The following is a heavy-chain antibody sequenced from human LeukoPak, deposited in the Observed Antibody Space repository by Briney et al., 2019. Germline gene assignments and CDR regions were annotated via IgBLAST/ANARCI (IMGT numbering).Heavy chain of an antibody. V-gene: IGHV5-51*01. CDR3: AGISSSRGIYSYYMDV. CDR1: GYSFTSYW. J-gene: IGHJ6*03. Sequence: GESLKISCKGSGYSFTSYWIGWVRQMPGKGLEWMGIIYPGDSDTRYSPSFQGQVTISADKSTSTAYLQWSSLKASDTGMYYCAGISSSRGIYSYYMDVWGKGATVTVSS. D-gene: IGHD6-6*01. CDR2: IYPGDSDT.